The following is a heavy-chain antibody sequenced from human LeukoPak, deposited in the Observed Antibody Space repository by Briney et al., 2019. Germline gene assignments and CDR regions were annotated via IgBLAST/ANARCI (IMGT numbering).Heavy chain of an antibody. D-gene: IGHD3-9*01. CDR2: ISSSSYI. CDR3: ARDGSGILTGYSPLDY. J-gene: IGHJ4*02. Sequence: GGSLRLSCAASEFTFSSYSMNWVRQAPGKGLEWVSSISSSSYIYYADSVKGRFTISRDNAKNSLYLQMNSLRAEDTAVYYCARDGSGILTGYSPLDYWGQGTLVTVSS. CDR1: EFTFSSYS. V-gene: IGHV3-21*01.